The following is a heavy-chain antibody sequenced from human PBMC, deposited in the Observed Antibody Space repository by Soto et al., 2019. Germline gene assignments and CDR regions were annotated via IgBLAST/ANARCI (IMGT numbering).Heavy chain of an antibody. D-gene: IGHD6-6*01. J-gene: IGHJ4*02. CDR2: ISAGDDST. CDR1: GFTFSSYA. CDR3: AKGGPSSPPPPDY. Sequence: GGSLRLSCAASGFTFSSYAMSWVRQAPGKGLEWVSAISAGDDSTYYADSVKGRYTISRDNSKNTLYLQMNSLRTEDTAVYFCAKGGPSSPPPPDYGGQGALVTVSS. V-gene: IGHV3-23*01.